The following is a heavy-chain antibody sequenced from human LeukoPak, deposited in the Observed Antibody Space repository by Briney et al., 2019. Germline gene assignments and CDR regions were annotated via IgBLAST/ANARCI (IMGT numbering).Heavy chain of an antibody. Sequence: GASVKVSCKVSGYTLTELSMHWVRQAPGKGLEWMGGFDPEDGETIYAQKFQGRVTMTEDTSTDTAYMELSSLRSEDTAVYYCATVSYDFWSGSLQSHNWFDPWGQGTLVTVSS. CDR3: ATVSYDFWSGSLQSHNWFDP. J-gene: IGHJ5*02. CDR1: GYTLTELS. CDR2: FDPEDGET. D-gene: IGHD3-3*01. V-gene: IGHV1-24*01.